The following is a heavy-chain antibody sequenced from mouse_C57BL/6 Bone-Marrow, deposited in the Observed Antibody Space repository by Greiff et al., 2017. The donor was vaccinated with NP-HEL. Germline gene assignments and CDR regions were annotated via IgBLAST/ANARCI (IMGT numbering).Heavy chain of an antibody. V-gene: IGHV10-1*01. CDR3: VRHERLGFAY. J-gene: IGHJ3*01. CDR2: IRSKSNNYAT. CDR1: GFSFNTYA. Sequence: EVMLVESGGGLVQPKGSLKLSCAASGFSFNTYAMNWVRQAPGKGLEWVARIRSKSNNYATYYADSVKDRFTIARDNSESMLYLQMNNLKTEDTAMYYCVRHERLGFAYWGRGTLVTVTA. D-gene: IGHD2-4*01.